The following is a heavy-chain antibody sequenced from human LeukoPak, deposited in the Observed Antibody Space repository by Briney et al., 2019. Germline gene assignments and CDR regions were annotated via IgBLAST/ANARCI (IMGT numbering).Heavy chain of an antibody. Sequence: GESLKISCKGSGYSHTSYWIRWVRQMPGKGLEWMGRIDPSDSYTNYSPSFQGHVTISADKSISTAYLQWSSLKASVTAMYYCARLPIMGFDSDYWGEGSLVTVSS. CDR2: IDPSDSYT. CDR3: ARLPIMGFDSDY. J-gene: IGHJ4*02. CDR1: GYSHTSYW. V-gene: IGHV5-10-1*01. D-gene: IGHD3-10*01.